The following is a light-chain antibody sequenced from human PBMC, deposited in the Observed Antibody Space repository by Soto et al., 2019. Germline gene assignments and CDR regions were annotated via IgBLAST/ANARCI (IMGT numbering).Light chain of an antibody. CDR1: SSNIGSNY. Sequence: QSVLTQPPSASGTPGQRVTISCSGSSSNIGSNYVYWYQQLPGTAPKLLIYRNNQRPSGVPDRFSGSKSGTSASLAISGLRSVDEADYYCAAWDDSLSALVFGGGTKLTVL. J-gene: IGLJ3*02. CDR2: RNN. CDR3: AAWDDSLSALV. V-gene: IGLV1-47*01.